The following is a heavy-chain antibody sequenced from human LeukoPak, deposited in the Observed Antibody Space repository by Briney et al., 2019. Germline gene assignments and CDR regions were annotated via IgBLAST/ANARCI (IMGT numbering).Heavy chain of an antibody. J-gene: IGHJ6*02. CDR1: ASTFTTYG. CDR3: AREAVISGWSGDMDV. Sequence: GGSLRLSCTASASTFTTYGFHWVRQAPGKGLEWVALIWADGSNQFSADSVKGRVKLARDKAKNTVYLQMDSLRVDDTAVYFCAREAVISGWSGDMDVWGQGTTVTVSS. CDR2: IWADGSNQ. V-gene: IGHV3-33*01. D-gene: IGHD6-19*01.